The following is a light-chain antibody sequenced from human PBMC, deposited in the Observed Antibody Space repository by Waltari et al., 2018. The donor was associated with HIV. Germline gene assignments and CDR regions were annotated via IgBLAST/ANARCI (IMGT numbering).Light chain of an antibody. CDR3: GTWDNSLSVL. CDR2: ENH. CDR1: RSNIGNNT. V-gene: IGLV1-51*02. J-gene: IGLJ2*01. Sequence: QSVLTLPPSVSAATAPHVTTSCPGSRSNIGNNTVSWYQHLPRTAPKLLIYENHKRPSGIPDRFSGSKSGTSATLGITGLQTGDEADYYCGTWDNSLSVLFGGGTKLTVL.